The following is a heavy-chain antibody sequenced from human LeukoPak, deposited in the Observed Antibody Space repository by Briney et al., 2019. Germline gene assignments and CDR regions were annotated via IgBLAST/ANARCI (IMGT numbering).Heavy chain of an antibody. J-gene: IGHJ6*03. CDR3: ARDGGSVVVAATPEVYYYMDV. V-gene: IGHV3-23*01. CDR1: GSTFSSYA. D-gene: IGHD2-15*01. CDR2: ISGSGGST. Sequence: PGGSLRLSCAASGSTFSSYAMSWVRQAPGKGLEWVSAISGSGGSTYYADSVKGRFTISRDNSKNTLYLQMNSLRAEDTAVYYCARDGGSVVVAATPEVYYYMDVWGKGTTVTISS.